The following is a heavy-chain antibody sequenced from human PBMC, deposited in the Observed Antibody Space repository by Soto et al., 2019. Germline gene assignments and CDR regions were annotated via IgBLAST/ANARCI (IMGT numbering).Heavy chain of an antibody. Sequence: GESLKISCQGSGYSFTNYWIGWVRQMPGKGLEWMGIIYPGDSDTRYSPSFQGQVTMSVDKSISTAYLQWSSLKASDTAMYYCARLAYTSGLSPAAPAIHWGQGTLVTVSS. D-gene: IGHD6-19*01. CDR3: ARLAYTSGLSPAAPAIH. CDR2: IYPGDSDT. V-gene: IGHV5-51*01. CDR1: GYSFTNYW. J-gene: IGHJ4*02.